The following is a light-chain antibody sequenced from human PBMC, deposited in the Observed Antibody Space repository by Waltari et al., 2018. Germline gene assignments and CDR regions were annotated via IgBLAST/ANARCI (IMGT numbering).Light chain of an antibody. CDR1: QSVLHSSNNKNY. V-gene: IGKV4-1*01. Sequence: DIVMPQSPESLAVSLGARATITCQSSQSVLHSSNNKNYFAWYQQKPGQPPKLPIYWASTRKSGVPDRFSGSGSGTDFTLTISSLQAEDVAVYYCQQFQSHLRTFGQGTKVEIK. J-gene: IGKJ1*01. CDR2: WAS. CDR3: QQFQSHLRT.